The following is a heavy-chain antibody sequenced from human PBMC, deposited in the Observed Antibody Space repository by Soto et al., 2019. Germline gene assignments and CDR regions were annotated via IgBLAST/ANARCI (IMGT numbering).Heavy chain of an antibody. V-gene: IGHV4-4*02. CDR2: IYHSGST. D-gene: IGHD4-17*01. J-gene: IGHJ6*02. CDR1: GGSISSSNW. Sequence: PSETLSLTCAVSGGSISSSNWWSWVRQPPGKGLEWIGEIYHSGSTNYNPSLKSRVTISVDKSKNQFSLKLSSVTAADTAVYYCASREDDHGDPYYYYYGMDVWGQGTTVTVSS. CDR3: ASREDDHGDPYYYYYGMDV.